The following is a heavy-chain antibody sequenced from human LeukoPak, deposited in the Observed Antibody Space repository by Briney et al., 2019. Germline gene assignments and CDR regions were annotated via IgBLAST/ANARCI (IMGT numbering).Heavy chain of an antibody. D-gene: IGHD3-3*01. Sequence: ASVKVSCKASGYTFTGYCMRWVRPAPGQGLERMGRINPNSGGTNYAQKLQGRVTMTRDTSISTAYMELSRLRSDDTAVYYCARGGRTRLFWSGYIYYYGMDIWGQGATVTVSS. CDR2: INPNSGGT. CDR3: ARGGRTRLFWSGYIYYYGMDI. CDR1: GYTFTGYC. J-gene: IGHJ6*02. V-gene: IGHV1-2*06.